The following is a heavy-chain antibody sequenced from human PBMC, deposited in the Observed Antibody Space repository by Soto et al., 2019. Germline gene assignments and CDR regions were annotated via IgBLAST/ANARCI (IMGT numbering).Heavy chain of an antibody. V-gene: IGHV1-8*02. D-gene: IGHD3-10*01. J-gene: IGHJ3*02. CDR1: GYTFTNYD. Sequence: QVQLVQSGAEVRKPGASVKVSCKTSGYTFTNYDMNWVRQAPGQGLEWVGWMNPKSGDTGYAPKFQGRVTMTRNTSISTAYMELSSLRSEDTAVYYCARGTYYAFDIWGQGTMVSVSS. CDR2: MNPKSGDT. CDR3: ARGTYYAFDI.